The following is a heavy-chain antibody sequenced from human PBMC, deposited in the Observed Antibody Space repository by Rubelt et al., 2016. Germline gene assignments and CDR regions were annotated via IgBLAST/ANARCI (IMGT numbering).Heavy chain of an antibody. V-gene: IGHV4-34*01. Sequence: QVQLQQWGAGLLKPSETLSLTCAVYGGSFSGYYWSWISQPPGKGLEWIGDINHSGSTYDNPSLKSRVTISVDTSKNQFSLKLSSVTAADTAVYYCARDPRAGTTSFDYWGQGTLVTVSS. CDR1: GGSFSGYY. J-gene: IGHJ4*02. D-gene: IGHD1-7*01. CDR2: INHSGST. CDR3: ARDPRAGTTSFDY.